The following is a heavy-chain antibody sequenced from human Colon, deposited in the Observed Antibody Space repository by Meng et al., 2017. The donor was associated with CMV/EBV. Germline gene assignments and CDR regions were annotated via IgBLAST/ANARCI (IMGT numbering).Heavy chain of an antibody. J-gene: IGHJ6*02. CDR1: GFTFSDYY. Sequence: GGSLRLSCAASGFTFSDYYMSWVRQAPGKGLEWVSYIVGSGGSTIYYADSVMGRLTISRDNINNVVTLHMTSLRGDDAGVYYCARGNTGGDFYFFGLDLWGQGTTVTVSS. D-gene: IGHD3-10*01. CDR2: IVGSGGSTI. V-gene: IGHV3-11*01. CDR3: ARGNTGGDFYFFGLDL.